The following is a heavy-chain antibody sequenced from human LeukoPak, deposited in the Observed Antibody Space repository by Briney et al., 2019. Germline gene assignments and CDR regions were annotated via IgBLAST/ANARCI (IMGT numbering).Heavy chain of an antibody. D-gene: IGHD2-21*02. CDR1: GYTFTSYY. Sequence: ASVKVSCKASGYTFTSYYMHWVRQAPGQGLEWMGTINPSGGGASYAQKFQGRVTMTRDTSTSTVYMELSSLTSEDTAVYYCARSSVVATLKSEIFLRLFPYYFDYWGQGTLVTVSS. J-gene: IGHJ4*02. CDR2: INPSGGGA. CDR3: ARSSVVATLKSEIFLRLFPYYFDY. V-gene: IGHV1-46*01.